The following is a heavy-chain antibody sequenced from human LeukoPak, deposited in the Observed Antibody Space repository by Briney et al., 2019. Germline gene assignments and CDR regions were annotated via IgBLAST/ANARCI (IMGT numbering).Heavy chain of an antibody. J-gene: IGHJ4*02. CDR3: ARVFYTYGPYYFDY. V-gene: IGHV3-48*01. CDR2: TDSRNTI. CDR1: GFTFSSYI. Sequence: GGSLRLSCAASGFTFSSYILTWLRQAPGKGLESVSYTDSRNTIYYTESVKGRFTISRDNAKNSLYLQMNSLRVEDTALYYCARVFYTYGPYYFDYWGQGTLVTVSS. D-gene: IGHD5-18*01.